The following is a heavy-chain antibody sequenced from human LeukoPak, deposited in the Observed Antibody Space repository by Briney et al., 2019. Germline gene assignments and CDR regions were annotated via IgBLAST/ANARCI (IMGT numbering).Heavy chain of an antibody. V-gene: IGHV3-21*01. D-gene: IGHD3-10*01. Sequence: GSLRLSCAASGFTFSSYSMNWVRQAPGKGLEWVSSISSSSSYIYYADSVKGRFTISRDNAKNSLYLQMNSLRAEDTAVYYCARDCFPYYYGSGSFLGFDPWGQGTLVTVSS. CDR1: GFTFSSYS. CDR3: ARDCFPYYYGSGSFLGFDP. J-gene: IGHJ5*02. CDR2: ISSSSSYI.